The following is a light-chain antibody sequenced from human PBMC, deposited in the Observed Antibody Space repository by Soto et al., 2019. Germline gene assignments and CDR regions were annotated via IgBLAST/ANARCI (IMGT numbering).Light chain of an antibody. Sequence: DIQMTQSPSSLSASVGDRVTISCRASQNILHYLNWYQHRPGTAPNLLFYGASSLQSGAPSRFSASGSGTDFTLTISGLQPEDFATYYCQQTYMRGFTFGPGTTVDAK. CDR2: GAS. CDR1: QNILHY. V-gene: IGKV1-39*01. CDR3: QQTYMRGFT. J-gene: IGKJ3*01.